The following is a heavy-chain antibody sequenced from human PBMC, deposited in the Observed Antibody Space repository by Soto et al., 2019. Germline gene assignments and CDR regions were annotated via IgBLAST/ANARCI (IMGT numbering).Heavy chain of an antibody. CDR3: ATTGEYSSSSKGGNYYYYGMDV. CDR2: IWYDGSNK. CDR1: GFTFSSYG. V-gene: IGHV3-33*01. D-gene: IGHD6-6*01. Sequence: QVQLVESGGGVVQPGRSLRLSCAASGFTFSSYGMHWVRQAPGKGLEWVAVIWYDGSNKYYADSVKGRFTISRDNSKNTLYLQMNSLRAEDTAVYYCATTGEYSSSSKGGNYYYYGMDVWGQGTTVTVSS. J-gene: IGHJ6*02.